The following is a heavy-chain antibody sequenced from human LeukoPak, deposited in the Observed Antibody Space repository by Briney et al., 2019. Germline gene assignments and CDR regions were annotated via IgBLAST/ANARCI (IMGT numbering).Heavy chain of an antibody. V-gene: IGHV4-39*01. CDR3: ARLLMVRGVIMGFDP. J-gene: IGHJ5*02. Sequence: SETLSLTCTVSGGSISSSSHYWGWIRQPPGKGLEWIGSIYYSGSTYYNPSLKSRVTISVDTSKNQFSLKLSSVTAADTAVYYCARLLMVRGVIMGFDPWGRGTLVTVSS. CDR2: IYYSGST. CDR1: GGSISSSSHY. D-gene: IGHD3-10*01.